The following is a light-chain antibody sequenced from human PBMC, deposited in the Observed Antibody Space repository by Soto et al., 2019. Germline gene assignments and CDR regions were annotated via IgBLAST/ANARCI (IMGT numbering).Light chain of an antibody. J-gene: IGKJ1*01. V-gene: IGKV3-11*01. CDR2: GAS. CDR1: YSTTNY. Sequence: TLSFSPGERATLSCISSYSTTNYLAWYQQRPGQAPRLLIYGASNRASGVPARFSGSGSGTDFTLTISNLQAEDVALYYCQQSPNWPPGFGQGTKVDIK. CDR3: QQSPNWPPG.